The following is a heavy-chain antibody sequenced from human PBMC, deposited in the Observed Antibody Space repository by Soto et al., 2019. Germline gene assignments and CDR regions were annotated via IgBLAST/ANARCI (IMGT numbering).Heavy chain of an antibody. D-gene: IGHD3-3*01. Sequence: SETLSLSCTATGDSITSTDYYWGWIRQPPGKGLEWVASIYYSGSTYHNPSLKSRVTISVDTSKNQFSLKVTSVTAADTAVYYCARHWRTGYSTVFGVVMGWFDPWGQGTLVTVSS. CDR1: GDSITSTDYY. CDR3: ARHWRTGYSTVFGVVMGWFDP. J-gene: IGHJ5*02. V-gene: IGHV4-39*01. CDR2: IYYSGST.